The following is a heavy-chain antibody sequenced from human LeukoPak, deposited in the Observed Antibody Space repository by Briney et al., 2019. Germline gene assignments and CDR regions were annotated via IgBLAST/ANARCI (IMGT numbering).Heavy chain of an antibody. V-gene: IGHV4-59*01. CDR3: AKVRGGTGYCSSTSCRNWFDP. CDR1: GGSISSYY. J-gene: IGHJ5*02. Sequence: SETLSLTCTVSGGSISSYYWSWIRQPPGKGLEWIGYIYYSGSTNYNPSLKSRVTISVDTSKNQFSLKLSSVTAADTAVYYCAKVRGGTGYCSSTSCRNWFDPWGQGTLVTVSS. D-gene: IGHD2-2*01. CDR2: IYYSGST.